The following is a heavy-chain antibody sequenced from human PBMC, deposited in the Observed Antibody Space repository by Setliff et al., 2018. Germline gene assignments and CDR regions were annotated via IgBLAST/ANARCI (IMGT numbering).Heavy chain of an antibody. CDR2: RHDNGER. J-gene: IGHJ4*02. V-gene: IGHV4-59*11. D-gene: IGHD5-18*01. CDR1: PGSISRHY. CDR3: AGRPQNTPMGPCDY. Sequence: SETLSLTCTVSPGSISRHYWSWFRQAPGKGLEWIGYRHDNGERDYNPSLGSRVTISVDTSKNQFSLMLTSVTAADTAIYYCAGRPQNTPMGPCDYWGQGTLVTSP.